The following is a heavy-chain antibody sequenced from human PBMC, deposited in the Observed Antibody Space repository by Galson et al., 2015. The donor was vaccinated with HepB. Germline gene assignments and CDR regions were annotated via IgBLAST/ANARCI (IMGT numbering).Heavy chain of an antibody. CDR3: ARDMVVVVAATRAQKPSADRYYYYYGMDV. J-gene: IGHJ6*02. CDR1: GGSISSYY. Sequence: LSLTCTVSGGSISSYYWSWIRQPPGKGLEWMGYIYYSGSTNYNPSLKSRVTISVDTSKNQFSLKLSSVTAADTAVYYCARDMVVVVAATRAQKPSADRYYYYYGMDVWGQGTTVTVSS. V-gene: IGHV4-59*01. D-gene: IGHD2-15*01. CDR2: IYYSGST.